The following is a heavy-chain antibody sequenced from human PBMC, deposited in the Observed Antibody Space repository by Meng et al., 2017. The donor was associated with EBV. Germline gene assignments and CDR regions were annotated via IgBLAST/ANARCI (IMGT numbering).Heavy chain of an antibody. CDR3: ARDGRLYDTPSPFDY. CDR2: ISAYNGNT. D-gene: IGHD3-22*01. CDR1: GYTFTSYG. J-gene: IGHJ4*02. Sequence: VQSRAKVKKPGASVKVSCKASGYTFTSYGISWVRQAPGQGLEWMGWISAYNGNTNYAQKLQGRVTMTTDTSTSTAYMELRSLRSDDTAVYYCARDGRLYDTPSPFDYWGQGTLVTVSS. V-gene: IGHV1-18*01.